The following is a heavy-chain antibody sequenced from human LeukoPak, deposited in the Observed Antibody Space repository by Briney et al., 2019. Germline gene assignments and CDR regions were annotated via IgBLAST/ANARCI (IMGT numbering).Heavy chain of an antibody. CDR1: GYTFTGYY. CDR2: INPNSGGT. CDR3: ARDMVRGAHDAFDI. Sequence: GASVKVSCKTSGYTFTGYYIQWVRQAPGQGLEWMGWINPNSGGTNYAQKFQGRVTMTTDTSTSTAYMELRSLRSDDTAVYYCARDMVRGAHDAFDIWGQGTMVTVSS. V-gene: IGHV1-2*02. D-gene: IGHD3-10*01. J-gene: IGHJ3*02.